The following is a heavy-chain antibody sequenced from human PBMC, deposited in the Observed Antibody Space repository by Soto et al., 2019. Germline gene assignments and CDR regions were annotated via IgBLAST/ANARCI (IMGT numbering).Heavy chain of an antibody. J-gene: IGHJ6*02. V-gene: IGHV1-69*08. D-gene: IGHD3-10*01. Sequence: QVQLVQSGAEVKKPGSSVKVSCKASGGTFSSYTISWVRQAPGQGLEWMGRIIPILGIANYAQKFQGRVTITSDKSTRTAYMELSSLRSEDTAVYYCAREIWQWFGELSFDYGMDVWGQGTTVTVSS. CDR1: GGTFSSYT. CDR2: IIPILGIA. CDR3: AREIWQWFGELSFDYGMDV.